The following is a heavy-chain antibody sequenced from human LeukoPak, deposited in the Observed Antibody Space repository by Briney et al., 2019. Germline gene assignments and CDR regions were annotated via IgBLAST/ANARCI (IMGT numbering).Heavy chain of an antibody. CDR2: VNAGNGNT. CDR1: GYTFTNYA. J-gene: IGHJ4*02. V-gene: IGHV1-3*01. D-gene: IGHD3-10*01. CDR3: ARGLLWFGELSPFGY. Sequence: ASVKVSCKASGYTFTNYALHWARQAPGQRLEWLGWVNAGNGNTRYSQNFQGRITITRDTSASTAYMDLSSLRSEDTAVYYCARGLLWFGELSPFGYWGQGTLVTVSS.